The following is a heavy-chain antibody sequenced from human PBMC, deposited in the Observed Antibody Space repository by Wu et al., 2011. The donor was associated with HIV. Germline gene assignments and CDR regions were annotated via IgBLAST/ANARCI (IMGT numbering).Heavy chain of an antibody. CDR1: GYTFITYG. V-gene: IGHV1-18*01. Sequence: QVQLVQSGAEVKKPGASVKVSCKASGYTFITYGITWVRQAPGQGLEWMGWISAYNGNTNYAQNFQGRVTVTTDTSTSTAYMELRSLRSDDTAVYYCARRPLVRSTGYFDYWGQGTLVTVSS. CDR3: ARRPLVRSTGYFDY. CDR2: ISAYNGNT. D-gene: IGHD1-26*01. J-gene: IGHJ4*02.